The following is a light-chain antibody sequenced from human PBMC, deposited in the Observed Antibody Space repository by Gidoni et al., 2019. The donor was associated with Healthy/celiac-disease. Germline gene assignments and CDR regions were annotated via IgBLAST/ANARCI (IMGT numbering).Light chain of an antibody. CDR1: QSISSY. Sequence: DIQMTQSPSSLSASVGDRVTITCRASQSISSYLNWYQQKPGKAPKLLIYAASSLQSGVPSRVSGSGSGTDFTLTSRSLQPEDFATYYWQQSYSTPWTFGQGTKVEIK. CDR3: QQSYSTPWT. V-gene: IGKV1-39*01. CDR2: AAS. J-gene: IGKJ1*01.